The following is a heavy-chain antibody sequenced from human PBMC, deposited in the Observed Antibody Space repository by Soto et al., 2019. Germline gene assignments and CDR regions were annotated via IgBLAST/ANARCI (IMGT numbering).Heavy chain of an antibody. Sequence: GGSLRLSCAASEFTVSANYMSWVRQAPGKGLECVSVIYTDGGTYYADSVMGRFTVSRDDSKNTLYLQMNNLRAEESAVYYCARDSPPMDVWGQGTTVTVSS. CDR2: IYTDGGT. CDR3: ARDSPPMDV. V-gene: IGHV3-66*01. CDR1: EFTVSANY. J-gene: IGHJ6*02.